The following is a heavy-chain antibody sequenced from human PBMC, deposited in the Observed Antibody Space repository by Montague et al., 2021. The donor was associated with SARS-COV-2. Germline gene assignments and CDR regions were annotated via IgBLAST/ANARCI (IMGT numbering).Heavy chain of an antibody. CDR2: IHHSGST. J-gene: IGHJ4*02. Sequence: SETLSLTCAVYGGSFSGYYCSWIRQPPGKGLEWIGEIHHSGSTNYNPSLKSRVTISVDTAKNQFSLTLSSRTAADTAVYYCARATLGITMIVVVMTAIDYSFDYWGQGNLVTVSS. CDR1: GGSFSGYY. D-gene: IGHD3-22*01. V-gene: IGHV4-34*01. CDR3: ARATLGITMIVVVMTAIDYSFDY.